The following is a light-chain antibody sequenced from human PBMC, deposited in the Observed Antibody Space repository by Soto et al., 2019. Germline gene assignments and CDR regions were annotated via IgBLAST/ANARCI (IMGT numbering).Light chain of an antibody. Sequence: QSALTQPASVSGSPGQSITISCTGTSSDVGGYNYVSWYQHHPGKAPKLMIYEVSDRPSGISNRFSGSKSGNTASLIISGLQAEDEADYYCSSYTSTTTYVFGTGTQLTVL. CDR1: SSDVGGYNY. CDR2: EVS. CDR3: SSYTSTTTYV. J-gene: IGLJ1*01. V-gene: IGLV2-14*01.